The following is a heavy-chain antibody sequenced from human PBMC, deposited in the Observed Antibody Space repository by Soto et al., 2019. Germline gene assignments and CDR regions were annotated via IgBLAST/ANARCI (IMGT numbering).Heavy chain of an antibody. D-gene: IGHD2-15*01. Sequence: PLPHTKTVVEGNIGNRSDCWIRIRQPPGKGLEWIGSIYYSGSTYYNPSLKSRVTISVDTSKNQFSLKLSSVTAADTAVYYCARHEAALFDPWRQGTLVTVSS. V-gene: IGHV4-39*01. CDR2: IYYSGST. CDR3: ARHEAALFDP. CDR1: EGNIGNRSDC. J-gene: IGHJ5*02.